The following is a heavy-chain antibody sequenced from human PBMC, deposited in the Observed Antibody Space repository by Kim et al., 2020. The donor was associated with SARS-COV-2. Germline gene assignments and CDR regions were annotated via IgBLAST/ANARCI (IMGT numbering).Heavy chain of an antibody. Sequence: DSVKGRFTISRANSKNTLYLQINSLRAEDTAVYYCARVDSSGYYEYYFDYWGQGTLVTVSS. D-gene: IGHD3-22*01. J-gene: IGHJ4*02. CDR3: ARVDSSGYYEYYFDY. V-gene: IGHV3-53*01.